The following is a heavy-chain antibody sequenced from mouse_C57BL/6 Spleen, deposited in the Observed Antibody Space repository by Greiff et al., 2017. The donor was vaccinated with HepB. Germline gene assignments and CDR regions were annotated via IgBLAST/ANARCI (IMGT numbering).Heavy chain of an antibody. Sequence: LVESGAELVRPGASVTLSCKASGYTFTDYEMHWVKQTPVHGLEWIGAIDPETGGTAYNQKFKGKAILTADKSSSTAYMELRSLTSEDSAVYYCTRGDDGYSLWYFDVWGTGTTVTVSS. J-gene: IGHJ1*03. CDR3: TRGDDGYSLWYFDV. CDR2: IDPETGGT. D-gene: IGHD2-3*01. V-gene: IGHV1-15*01. CDR1: GYTFTDYE.